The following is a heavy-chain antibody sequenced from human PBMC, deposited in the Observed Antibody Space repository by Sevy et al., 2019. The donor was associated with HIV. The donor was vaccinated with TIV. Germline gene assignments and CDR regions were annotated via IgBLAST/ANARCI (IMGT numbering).Heavy chain of an antibody. CDR2: INHSGST. J-gene: IGHJ3*02. Sequence: SETLSLTCAVYGGSFSGDYWSWIRQPPGNGLEWIGEINHSGSTNYNPSLKSRVTISVDTSKNHFSLKLSSVTAADTAVYYCARHCSGTSCSHAFDIRGQGTVVTVSS. D-gene: IGHD2-2*01. CDR1: GGSFSGDY. CDR3: ARHCSGTSCSHAFDI. V-gene: IGHV4-34*01.